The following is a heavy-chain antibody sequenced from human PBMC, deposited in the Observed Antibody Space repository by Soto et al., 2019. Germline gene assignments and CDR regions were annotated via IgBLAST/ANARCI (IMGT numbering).Heavy chain of an antibody. J-gene: IGHJ6*02. CDR1: GFTFSDHY. Sequence: EVQLVESGGGLVQPGGSLRLSCAASGFTFSDHYMDWVRQAPGKGLEWVGRTRNKANSYTTEYAASVKGRFTISRDDSKNSLYLQMNSLKTEDTAVYYCAREPDDDSYYYYYGMDVWCQGTTVIVSS. CDR3: AREPDDDSYYYYYGMDV. CDR2: TRNKANSYTT. D-gene: IGHD1-1*01. V-gene: IGHV3-72*01.